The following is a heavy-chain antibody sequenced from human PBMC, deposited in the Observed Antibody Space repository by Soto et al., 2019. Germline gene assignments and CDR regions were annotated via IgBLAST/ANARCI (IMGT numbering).Heavy chain of an antibody. CDR2: ISSSSSYI. D-gene: IGHD2-2*01. CDR1: GFTFSSYS. V-gene: IGHV3-21*01. J-gene: IGHJ6*02. Sequence: EVQLVESGGGLVKPGGSLRLSCAASGFTFSSYSMNWVRQTQGKGLEWVSSISSSSSYIYYADSVKGRFTISRDNAKNSLYLQMNSLRAEDTAVYYCARGEPSRVVPAAIRDYYYGMDVWGQGTTVTVSS. CDR3: ARGEPSRVVPAAIRDYYYGMDV.